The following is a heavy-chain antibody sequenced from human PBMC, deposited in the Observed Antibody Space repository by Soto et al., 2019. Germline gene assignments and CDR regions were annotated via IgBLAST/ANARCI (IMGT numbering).Heavy chain of an antibody. J-gene: IGHJ6*02. Sequence: GSLRLSFLGSGFTFSSYWMVWVRQTPGKGLEWVATIKADGTEKYYVDSVKGRFTFSRDNAKTSVYLEMNSLRAEDTAVYYCVTAVRGYNANGDLWGQGTTVTVSS. CDR2: IKADGTEK. CDR1: GFTFSSYW. D-gene: IGHD5-12*01. CDR3: VTAVRGYNANGDL. V-gene: IGHV3-7*03.